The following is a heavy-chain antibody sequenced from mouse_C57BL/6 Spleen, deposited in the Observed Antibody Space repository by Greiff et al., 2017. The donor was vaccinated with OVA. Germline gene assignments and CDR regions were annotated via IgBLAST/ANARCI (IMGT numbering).Heavy chain of an antibody. V-gene: IGHV1-15*01. CDR2: IDPETGGT. D-gene: IGHD1-1*01. Sequence: VQLQQSGAELVGPGASVTLSCKASGYTFTDYEMHWVKQTPVHGLEWIGAIDPETGGTAYNQKFKGKAILTADKSSSTAYMELRSLTSEDSAVYYCTKNTTVDYWGQGTTLTVSS. CDR3: TKNTTVDY. CDR1: GYTFTDYE. J-gene: IGHJ2*01.